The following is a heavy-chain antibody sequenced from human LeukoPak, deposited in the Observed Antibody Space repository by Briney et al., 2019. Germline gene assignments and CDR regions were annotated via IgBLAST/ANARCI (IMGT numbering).Heavy chain of an antibody. CDR1: GFTFSSYA. CDR3: AKDIAAAGNFDY. D-gene: IGHD6-13*01. V-gene: IGHV3-23*01. Sequence: GGSLRLSCAASGFTFSSYAMGWVRQAPGKGLEWVSAISGSGGSTYYADSVKGRFTISRDNSKNTLYLQMNSLRAEDTAVYYCAKDIAAAGNFDYWGQGTLVTVSS. CDR2: ISGSGGST. J-gene: IGHJ4*02.